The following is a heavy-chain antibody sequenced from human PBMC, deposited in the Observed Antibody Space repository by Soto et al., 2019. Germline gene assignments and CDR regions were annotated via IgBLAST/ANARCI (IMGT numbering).Heavy chain of an antibody. D-gene: IGHD5-12*01. CDR1: GYTFNSYG. Sequence: QVQLVQSGAEVKTPGASVKVSCKASGYTFNSYGITWVRQVPGQGLEWMAWISAYNGDTKYAQKFQGRVTMTTDTSTYTAYMELWSLRPDDTAVYYCASGPRDGYNYRLDYWGQGTLVTVSS. V-gene: IGHV1-18*01. CDR2: ISAYNGDT. CDR3: ASGPRDGYNYRLDY. J-gene: IGHJ4*02.